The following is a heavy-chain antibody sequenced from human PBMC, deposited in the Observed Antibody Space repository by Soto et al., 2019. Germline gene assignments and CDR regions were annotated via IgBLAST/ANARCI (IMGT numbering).Heavy chain of an antibody. CDR3: AKGDDLGPKTGYAFDP. CDR2: TYFRSKWYN. V-gene: IGHV6-1*01. Sequence: SQTLSLTCAISGDSVSSNTASWNWIRQSPSRGLEWLGRTYFRSKWYNDYAVSVKSRIIINPDTSNNQFSLQLNSVTPEDTAVYFCAKGDDLGPKTGYAFDPWGQGIMVTVSS. J-gene: IGHJ5*02. CDR1: GDSVSSNTAS. D-gene: IGHD5-12*01.